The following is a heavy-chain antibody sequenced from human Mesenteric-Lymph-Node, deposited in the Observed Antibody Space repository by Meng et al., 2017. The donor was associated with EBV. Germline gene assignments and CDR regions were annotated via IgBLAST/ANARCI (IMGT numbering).Heavy chain of an antibody. D-gene: IGHD3-10*01. Sequence: VKLHQWGAGLLKPSETLSLTCAVYGEAFSDYYWTWIRQTPGKGLEWIGEVHRSGSTNYNPSLKSRVIISIDTSKNQFSLKLTSVTAADTAVYYCARALYSNSYYGSLSYWGLGTLVTVSS. CDR3: ARALYSNSYYGSLSY. V-gene: IGHV4-34*01. CDR2: VHRSGST. J-gene: IGHJ4*02. CDR1: GEAFSDYY.